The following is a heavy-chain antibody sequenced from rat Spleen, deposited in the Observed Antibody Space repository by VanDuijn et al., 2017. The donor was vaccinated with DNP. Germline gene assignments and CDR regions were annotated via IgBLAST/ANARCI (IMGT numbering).Heavy chain of an antibody. D-gene: IGHD3-5*01. J-gene: IGHJ2*01. CDR3: ANSMGY. V-gene: IGHV5-7*01. Sequence: EVHLVESGGGLVQPGRSLKLSCAASGFTFSDFNMAWVRQAPKKGLEWVATIFYDGSTTYYPDSVKGRFTISRDNAENTVYLQMNSLRSEDTATYYCANSMGYWGQGVMVTVSS. CDR1: GFTFSDFN. CDR2: IFYDGSTT.